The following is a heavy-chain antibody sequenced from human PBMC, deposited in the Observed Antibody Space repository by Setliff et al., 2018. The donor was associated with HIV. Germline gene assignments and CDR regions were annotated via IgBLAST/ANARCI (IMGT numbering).Heavy chain of an antibody. J-gene: IGHJ4*02. Sequence: KTSETLSLTCSVSGDSLSTSSYFWGWVRQSPGKGLEWIGNIYYTGFTYYSPSLKSRVTISIDTSKSQFSLNLTSVTDSDTAVYYCTKEGRSDPGLATTRLDYWGQGKLVTVSS. CDR2: IYYTGFT. CDR3: TKEGRSDPGLATTRLDY. CDR1: GDSLSTSSYF. V-gene: IGHV4-39*01. D-gene: IGHD1-1*01.